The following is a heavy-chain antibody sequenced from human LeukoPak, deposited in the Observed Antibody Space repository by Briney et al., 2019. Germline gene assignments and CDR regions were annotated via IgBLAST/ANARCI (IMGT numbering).Heavy chain of an antibody. CDR2: INWNGVST. V-gene: IGHV3-20*04. J-gene: IGHJ4*02. CDR3: ARDVKTRSAWYGGGDY. CDR1: GFTLDDYG. Sequence: GGSLRLSCAASGFTLDDYGMSWVRQAPGKGLEWVSGINWNGVSTGYADSVKGRFTISRDNAKNSLYLQMNSLRAEDTALYYCARDVKTRSAWYGGGDYWGQGTLVTVSS. D-gene: IGHD6-19*01.